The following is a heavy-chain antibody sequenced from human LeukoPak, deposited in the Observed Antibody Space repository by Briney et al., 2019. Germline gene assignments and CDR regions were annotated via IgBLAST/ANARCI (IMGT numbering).Heavy chain of an antibody. V-gene: IGHV3-53*01. Sequence: TGGSLRLSCAASGFTVSSNYMSWVRQAPGKGLEWVSVIYSGGSTYYADSVKGRFTISRDNSKNTLYLQMNSLRAEDTAVYYCARDDYYDSSGYDYWGQGTLVTVSS. CDR2: IYSGGST. J-gene: IGHJ4*02. CDR3: ARDDYYDSSGYDY. D-gene: IGHD3-22*01. CDR1: GFTVSSNY.